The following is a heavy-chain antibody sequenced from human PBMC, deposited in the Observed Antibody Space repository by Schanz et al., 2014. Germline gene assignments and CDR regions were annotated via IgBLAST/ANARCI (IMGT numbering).Heavy chain of an antibody. CDR1: GGSISSGGYS. D-gene: IGHD3-10*01. CDR3: ALREKPYGPFAS. V-gene: IGHV4-30-2*06. Sequence: LQLQESGSGLMKPSQTLFLTCAVSGGSISSGGYSWNWIRQSPGKGLEWIGYIYYSGNTYYNPSLKSRVTISVDRSKNQFSLRLDSVTAADTAVYYCALREKPYGPFASWGQGALVTVSS. J-gene: IGHJ4*02. CDR2: IYYSGNT.